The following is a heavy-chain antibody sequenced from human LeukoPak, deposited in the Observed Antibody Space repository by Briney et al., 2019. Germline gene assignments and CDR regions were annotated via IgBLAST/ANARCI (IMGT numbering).Heavy chain of an antibody. CDR3: ARGEWDLRD. D-gene: IGHD1-26*01. J-gene: IGHJ4*02. CDR1: GFTFSSYA. Sequence: GGSLRLSCAASGFTFSSYAMSWVRRAPGKGLEWVSAISGSGGSTYYADSVKGRFTISRDNSKNTLYLQMNSLRAEDTAFYHCARGEWDLRDWGQGTLVIVSS. V-gene: IGHV3-23*01. CDR2: ISGSGGST.